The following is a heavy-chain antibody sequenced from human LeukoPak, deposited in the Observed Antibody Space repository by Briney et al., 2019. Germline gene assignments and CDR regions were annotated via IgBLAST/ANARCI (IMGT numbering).Heavy chain of an antibody. D-gene: IGHD1-1*01. V-gene: IGHV3-7*01. CDR2: INQDGSGK. Sequence: GGSLRLSCAASGITFRSYWMNWVRQAPGKGLEWVASINQDGSGKNYVASVKGRFTVSGDNAKKYLQMNSLRAEDTAVYYCAMNWNVPPRDYWGQGTLVTVSS. CDR3: AMNWNVPPRDY. CDR1: GITFRSYW. J-gene: IGHJ4*02.